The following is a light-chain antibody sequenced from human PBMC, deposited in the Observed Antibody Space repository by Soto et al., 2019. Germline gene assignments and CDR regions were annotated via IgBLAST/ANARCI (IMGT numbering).Light chain of an antibody. CDR2: EVS. CDR3: SSYTSSSTLV. J-gene: IGLJ1*01. V-gene: IGLV2-14*01. Sequence: QSALTQPASVSGSPGQSITISCTGTSSDVGGYIYVSWYQQHPGKAPKLMIYEVSNRPSGVSNRFSGSKSGNTASLTISGLQAEDEADYYCSSYTSSSTLVFGTGTTVTVL. CDR1: SSDVGGYIY.